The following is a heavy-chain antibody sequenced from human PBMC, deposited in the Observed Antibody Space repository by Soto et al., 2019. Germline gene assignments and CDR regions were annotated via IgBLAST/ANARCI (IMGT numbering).Heavy chain of an antibody. J-gene: IGHJ6*02. Sequence: ASVKVSCEASGYTFTCYYMHWVRQAPGQGLEWMGWINPNSGGTNYAQKFQGWVTMTRDTSISTDYMELSRLRSDDTSVYYCATTMVRGVTYSAYDYYYGMDVWGQGTTVTVSS. D-gene: IGHD3-10*01. CDR3: ATTMVRGVTYSAYDYYYGMDV. CDR1: GYTFTCYY. CDR2: INPNSGGT. V-gene: IGHV1-2*04.